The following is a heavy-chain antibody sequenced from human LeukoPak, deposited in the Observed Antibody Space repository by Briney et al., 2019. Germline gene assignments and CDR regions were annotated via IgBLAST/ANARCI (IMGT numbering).Heavy chain of an antibody. J-gene: IGHJ4*02. D-gene: IGHD5-18*01. CDR3: ASGERGYSYGPLDY. CDR2: IFFAGST. Sequence: SETLSLTCTVSGGSIRSYYWSWIRQPPGKGLEWIGYIFFAGSTTYNPSLKSRVTISIDTSKNQLSLKLHSVTAADTAVYYCASGERGYSYGPLDYWGQGTLVTVSS. V-gene: IGHV4-4*09. CDR1: GGSIRSYY.